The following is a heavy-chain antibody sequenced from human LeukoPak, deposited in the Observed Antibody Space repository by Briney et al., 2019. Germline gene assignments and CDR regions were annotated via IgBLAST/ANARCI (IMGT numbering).Heavy chain of an antibody. Sequence: GGPLRLSCAASGFTFSSYWMSWVRQAPGKGLEWVANIKQDGSEKYYVDSVKGRFTISRDNAKNSLYLQMNSLRAEDTAVYYCARDLKLPDYDILTGPSDYWGQGTLVTVSS. CDR2: IKQDGSEK. J-gene: IGHJ4*02. CDR3: ARDLKLPDYDILTGPSDY. CDR1: GFTFSSYW. V-gene: IGHV3-7*01. D-gene: IGHD3-9*01.